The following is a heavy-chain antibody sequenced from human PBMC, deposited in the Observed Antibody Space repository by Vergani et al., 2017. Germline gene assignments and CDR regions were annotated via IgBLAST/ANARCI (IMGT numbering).Heavy chain of an antibody. CDR1: GGTFSSYA. CDR2: IIPIFGTA. Sequence: QVQLVQSGAEVKKPGSSVKVSCKASGGTFSSYAISWVRQAPGQGLEWMGVIIPIFGTANYAQKFQGRVTITADESTSTAYIELSSLRSEDTAVYYCARTSTLIVVVVAATRPYYYMDVWGKGTTVTVSS. V-gene: IGHV1-69*01. D-gene: IGHD2-15*01. J-gene: IGHJ6*03. CDR3: ARTSTLIVVVVAATRPYYYMDV.